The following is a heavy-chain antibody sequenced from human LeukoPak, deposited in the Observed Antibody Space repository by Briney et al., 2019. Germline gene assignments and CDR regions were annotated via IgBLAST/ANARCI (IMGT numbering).Heavy chain of an antibody. CDR3: ARDAVAGVGLNYLDY. CDR1: SGSISSYY. CDR2: IHTSGST. V-gene: IGHV4-4*07. D-gene: IGHD6-19*01. J-gene: IGHJ4*02. Sequence: SETLSLTCTVSSGSISSYYWSWIRQPAGKGLEWIGRIHTSGSTNYNTPLKSRATISVDKSKNQFSLKLSSVTAADTAVYYCARDAVAGVGLNYLDYWGQGTLVTVSS.